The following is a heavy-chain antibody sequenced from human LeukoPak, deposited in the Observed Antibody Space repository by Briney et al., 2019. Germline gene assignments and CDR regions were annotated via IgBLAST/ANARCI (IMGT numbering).Heavy chain of an antibody. CDR2: INAGNGNT. V-gene: IGHV1-3*01. Sequence: GASVKVSCKASGYTFTSYGISWVRQAPGQGLEWMGWINAGNGNTKYSQKFQGRVTITRDTSASTAYMELSSLRSEDTAVYYCARGPPGPYGVDYWGQGTLVTVSS. D-gene: IGHD4-17*01. CDR1: GYTFTSYG. J-gene: IGHJ4*02. CDR3: ARGPPGPYGVDY.